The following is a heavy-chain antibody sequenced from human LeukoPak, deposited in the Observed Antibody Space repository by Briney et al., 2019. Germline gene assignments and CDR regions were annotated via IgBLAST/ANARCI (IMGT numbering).Heavy chain of an antibody. CDR2: IYHSGTI. J-gene: IGHJ2*01. CDR3: AGRGVVPNKAGWYFDL. CDR1: GRSITSSNDL. D-gene: IGHD3-10*01. Sequence: SDTLSLTCILSGRSITSSNDLCGWIRQPPGKGLEWIGGIYHSGTIFYSPSLGSLLAISIDTSKTQFSLRLLSVTAADTAVYYCAGRGVVPNKAGWYFDLWGRGTLVTVSS. V-gene: IGHV4-39*01.